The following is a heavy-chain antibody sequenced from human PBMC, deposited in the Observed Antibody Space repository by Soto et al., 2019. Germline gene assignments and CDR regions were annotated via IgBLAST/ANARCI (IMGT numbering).Heavy chain of an antibody. D-gene: IGHD3-22*01. CDR1: GYTFTGYY. CDR2: INPNSGGT. V-gene: IGHV1-2*04. CDR3: ARDDKYDTSGIDY. J-gene: IGHJ4*02. Sequence: ASVKVSCKASGYTFTGYYMHWVRQAPGQGLEWMGWINPNSGGTNYAQKFQGWVTMTRDTSISTAYMELSRLRSDDTAVYYCARDDKYDTSGIDYWGQGTLVTVS.